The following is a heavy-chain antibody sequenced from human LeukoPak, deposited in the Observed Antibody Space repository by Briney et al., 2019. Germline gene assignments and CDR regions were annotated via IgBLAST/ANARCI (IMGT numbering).Heavy chain of an antibody. CDR2: IKQDGSEE. CDR3: AKPVTISGATDGFDI. D-gene: IGHD3-3*01. V-gene: IGHV3-7*01. J-gene: IGHJ3*02. CDR1: GFTFDDYA. Sequence: GGSLRLSCAASGFTFDDYAMHWVRQAPGKGLEWVANIKQDGSEEYYVDSVKGRFTISRDNAKNSLYLQMNSLRAEDTAVYYCAKPVTISGATDGFDIWGQGAKVTVSS.